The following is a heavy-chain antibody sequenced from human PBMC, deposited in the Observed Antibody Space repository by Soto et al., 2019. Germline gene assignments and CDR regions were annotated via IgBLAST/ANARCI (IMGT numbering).Heavy chain of an antibody. V-gene: IGHV1-69*06. CDR3: ARRDTSGFLRYFDN. D-gene: IGHD3-3*01. Sequence: QMQLVQSGAEVKKPGSSVKVSCKASGGTLSRFINYPITWVRQAPGQGLAWMGGIVPNVGTVNYAQTFQGRVTITADKSTGTAYMELSSLRSEDTALYYCARRDTSGFLRYFDNWGQGTLVTVSS. CDR2: IVPNVGTV. J-gene: IGHJ4*02. CDR1: GGTLSRFINYP.